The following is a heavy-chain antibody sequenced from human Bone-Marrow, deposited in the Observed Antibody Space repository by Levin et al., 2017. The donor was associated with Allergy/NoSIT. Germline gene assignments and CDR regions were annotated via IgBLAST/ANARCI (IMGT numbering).Heavy chain of an antibody. V-gene: IGHV4/OR15-8*01. CDR2: VYHSGST. Sequence: PSETLSLTCVVSGASITTYNWWTWVRQPPGKGLQWVGEVYHSGSTNYNPSLKSRVTISVDISKNHFSLNLTSVTAADTAVYYCARSPYCSGGSCQNYYYGMDVWGQGTTVTVSS. J-gene: IGHJ6*02. CDR3: ARSPYCSGGSCQNYYYGMDV. D-gene: IGHD2-15*01. CDR1: GASITTYNW.